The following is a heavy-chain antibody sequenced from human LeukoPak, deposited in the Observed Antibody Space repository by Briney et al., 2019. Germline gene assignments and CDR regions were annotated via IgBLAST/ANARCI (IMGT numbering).Heavy chain of an antibody. CDR3: AREGWGDFDY. D-gene: IGHD3-16*01. J-gene: IGHJ4*02. CDR1: GGSISSSSYY. V-gene: IGHV4-39*07. CDR2: IYYSGST. Sequence: PSETLSLTCTVSGGSISSSSYYWGWIRQPPGKGLEWIGTIYYSGSTYYNPSLKSRVTISVDKSKNQFSLKLSSVTAADTAVYYCAREGWGDFDYWGQGTLVTVSS.